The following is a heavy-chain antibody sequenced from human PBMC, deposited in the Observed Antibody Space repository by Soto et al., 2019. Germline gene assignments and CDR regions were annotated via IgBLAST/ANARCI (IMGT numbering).Heavy chain of an antibody. J-gene: IGHJ4*02. D-gene: IGHD3-3*01. V-gene: IGHV1-69*06. Sequence: QVQLVQSGAEVKKPGASVKVSCKASGGTCSSYAISWVRQAPGQGLEWMGGIIPSFGTANYAQKFQGRVKITADKSTSTAYMELSSMRSEDTAVYYCAREIVRGFWRDWGQGTLVTVSS. CDR3: AREIVRGFWRD. CDR2: IIPSFGTA. CDR1: GGTCSSYA.